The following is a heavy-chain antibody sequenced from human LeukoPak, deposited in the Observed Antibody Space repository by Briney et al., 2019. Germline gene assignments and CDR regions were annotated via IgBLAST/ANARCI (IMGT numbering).Heavy chain of an antibody. D-gene: IGHD2-2*01. CDR2: ISYDGSNK. Sequence: GGSLRLSCAASGFTFSSYAMHWVRQAPGKGLEWVAVISYDGSNKYYADSVKGRFTISRDNSKNTLYLQMNSLRAEDTAVYYCARSATYCSSTSCYRRGAFDIWGQGTMVTVSS. CDR3: ARSATYCSSTSCYRRGAFDI. V-gene: IGHV3-30-3*01. CDR1: GFTFSSYA. J-gene: IGHJ3*02.